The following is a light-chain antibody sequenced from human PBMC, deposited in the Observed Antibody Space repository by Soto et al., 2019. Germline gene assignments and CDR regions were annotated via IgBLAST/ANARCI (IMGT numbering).Light chain of an antibody. Sequence: EIFFAQSPATLSLSPGERATLSCRASQGVSSYLAWYQQKPGQAPRLLIYGASSRATGIPDRFSGSGSGTDFTLTISRLEPEDFAVYYCQQYGSSPWTFGQGTKVDIK. J-gene: IGKJ1*01. CDR1: QGVSSY. CDR2: GAS. CDR3: QQYGSSPWT. V-gene: IGKV3-20*01.